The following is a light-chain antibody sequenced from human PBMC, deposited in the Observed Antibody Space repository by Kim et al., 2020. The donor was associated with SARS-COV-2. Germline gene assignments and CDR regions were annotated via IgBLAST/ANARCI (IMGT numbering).Light chain of an antibody. Sequence: DIQMTQSPSTLSTSVGDRVTITCRASQSISNWLAWYQQKPGKAPKLLIYKASNLQSGVPSRFSGSGSGTEFILTISSLQPDDFATYYCQQYNTYPLTFGGGTKVDIK. CDR2: KAS. V-gene: IGKV1-5*03. CDR3: QQYNTYPLT. CDR1: QSISNW. J-gene: IGKJ4*01.